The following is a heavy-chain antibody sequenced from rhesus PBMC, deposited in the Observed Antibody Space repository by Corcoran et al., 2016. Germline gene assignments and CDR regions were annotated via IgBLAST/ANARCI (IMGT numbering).Heavy chain of an antibody. CDR1: GFTFSDDY. CDR3: TRRPYSNYDEGYY. J-gene: IGHJ4*01. CDR2: IKPNGGTT. V-gene: IGHV3-10*01. Sequence: EVQLVESGGGLVQPGGSLRLSCAASGFTFSDDYMEWVRQIKPNGGTTFLMDSVKGRFTISRENAKNTLYLQINSLTLEDTAVYDCTRRPYSNYDEGYYWGQGVLVTVSS. D-gene: IGHD4-23*01.